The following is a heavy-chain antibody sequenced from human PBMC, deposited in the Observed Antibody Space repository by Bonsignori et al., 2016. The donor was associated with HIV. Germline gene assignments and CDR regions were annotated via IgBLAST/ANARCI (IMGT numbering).Heavy chain of an antibody. V-gene: IGHV4-59*01. CDR3: ARAGSGNYYFDY. Sequence: SETLSLTCTVSGGSISNYYWSWIRQPPRKGLEWIGYIYYSGSTNYNPSLKSRVTISVDTSKNQFSLKLSSVTAADTAVYYCARAGSGNYYFDYWGPGNPGHRLL. J-gene: IGHJ4*02. CDR1: GGSISNYY. D-gene: IGHD1-26*01. CDR2: IYYSGST.